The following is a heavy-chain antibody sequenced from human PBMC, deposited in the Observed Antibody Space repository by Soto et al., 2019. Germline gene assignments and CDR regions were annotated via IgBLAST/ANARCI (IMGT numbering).Heavy chain of an antibody. CDR1: GFSLSTSGVG. CDR2: IYWDDDK. D-gene: IGHD3-3*01. Sequence: QITLKESGPTLVKPTQPLTLTCTFSGFSLSTSGVGVGWIRQPPGKALEWLALIYWDDDKRYSPSLKSRLTITKDTSKNQVGLTMTNMDPVDTATYYCAHKGTQDDFWSGYYTGMGGWFDPWGQGTLVTVSS. J-gene: IGHJ5*02. CDR3: AHKGTQDDFWSGYYTGMGGWFDP. V-gene: IGHV2-5*02.